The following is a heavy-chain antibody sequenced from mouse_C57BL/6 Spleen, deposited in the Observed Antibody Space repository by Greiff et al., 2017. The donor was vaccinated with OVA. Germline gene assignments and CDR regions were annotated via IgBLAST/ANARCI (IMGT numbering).Heavy chain of an antibody. J-gene: IGHJ2*01. Sequence: EVKLMESGGGLVKPGGSLKLSCAASGFTFSSYAMSWVRQTPEKRLEWVATISDGGSYTYYPDNVKGRFTISRDNAKNNLYLQMSHLKSEDTAMYYCARGRDYDLGYWGQGTTLTVSS. V-gene: IGHV5-4*03. CDR3: ARGRDYDLGY. CDR2: ISDGGSYT. CDR1: GFTFSSYA. D-gene: IGHD2-4*01.